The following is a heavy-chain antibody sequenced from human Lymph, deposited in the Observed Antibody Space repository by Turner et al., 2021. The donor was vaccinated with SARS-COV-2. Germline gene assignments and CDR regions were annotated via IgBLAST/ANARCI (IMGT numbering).Heavy chain of an antibody. CDR3: ARGDYYGSGTYPGKTFDY. J-gene: IGHJ4*02. D-gene: IGHD3-10*01. V-gene: IGHV3-30-3*01. CDR2: ISFDGNNK. Sequence: QVQRVESGGGVVQPGRSLILSCAASVFTFSSFAMHWVRQAPGKGLEWVAVISFDGNNKYYTDSVKGRFTISRDNSKNTLYLQLNSLRPEDTAVYYCARGDYYGSGTYPGKTFDYWGQGTLVTVSS. CDR1: VFTFSSFA.